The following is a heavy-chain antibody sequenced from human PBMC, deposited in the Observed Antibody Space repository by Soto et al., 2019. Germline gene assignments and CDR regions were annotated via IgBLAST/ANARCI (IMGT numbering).Heavy chain of an antibody. D-gene: IGHD2-2*03. J-gene: IGHJ6*02. V-gene: IGHV1-18*01. Sequence: QVQLVQSGAEVKNPGASVKVSCKAAGYTFTRYGIGWARQAPGQGLEWMGWINTYNGNTNYAQNVQGRVTLTTETSTSTAYMELRSLRSNDTAIYCAMVDIYVTPSPQDVWGQGTTVIVSS. CDR2: INTYNGNT. CDR1: GYTFTRYG. CDR3: AMVDIYVTPSPQDV.